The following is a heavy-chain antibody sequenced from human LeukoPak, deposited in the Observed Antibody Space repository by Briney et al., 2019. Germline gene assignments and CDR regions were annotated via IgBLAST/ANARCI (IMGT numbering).Heavy chain of an antibody. V-gene: IGHV2-5*02. CDR1: GFSPSTSGVG. J-gene: IGHJ4*01. CDR2: IYWDEDK. Sequence: SGPTLVNPTQTLTLTCTFSGFSPSTSGVGVGWIRQPPGKALEWLALIYWDEDKRYSQSLKSRLNITKNPSKNQVVLTMTDIDTLDTXTXYCAHXLMTGXXYXDYXG. CDR3: AHXLMTGXXYXDY.